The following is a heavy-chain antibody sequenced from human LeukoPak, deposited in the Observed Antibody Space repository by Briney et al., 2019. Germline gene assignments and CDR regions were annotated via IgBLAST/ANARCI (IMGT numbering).Heavy chain of an antibody. Sequence: GASVKVCCKASGYTFTSYDINRVRQATGQGIEWMGWMNPNSGNTGYAQKFQGRVTMTRNTAISTAYMELSSLRSEDTAVYYCARGYHDFGSGYGCFDPWGQGTLDTVSS. V-gene: IGHV1-8*01. CDR2: MNPNSGNT. D-gene: IGHD3-3*01. CDR3: ARGYHDFGSGYGCFDP. J-gene: IGHJ5*02. CDR1: GYTFTSYD.